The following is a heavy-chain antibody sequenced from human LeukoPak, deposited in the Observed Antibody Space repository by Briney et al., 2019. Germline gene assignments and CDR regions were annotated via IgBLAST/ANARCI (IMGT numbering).Heavy chain of an antibody. D-gene: IGHD6-13*01. CDR1: GFIFNNYA. Sequence: QTGGSLRLSCAASGFIFNNYAMSWVRQAPGKGLEWVSDITTSGTSTYYADSVKGRFTISRDNSKNTLYLQLNSLGAEDTAVYHCAKDSSSNWYDYWGQGTLVTVSS. CDR3: AKDSSSNWYDY. CDR2: ITTSGTST. V-gene: IGHV3-23*01. J-gene: IGHJ5*01.